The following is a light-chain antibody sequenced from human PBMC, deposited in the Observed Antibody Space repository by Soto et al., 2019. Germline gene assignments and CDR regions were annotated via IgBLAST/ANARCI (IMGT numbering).Light chain of an antibody. V-gene: IGKV1-39*01. CDR1: QSISSY. CDR3: QQHNSFSIT. Sequence: DIQMTQSPSSLSASVGDRVTITCRASQSISSYLNWYQQKPGKAPKLLIYAASSLQSGVPSRFSGSGSGTEFTLTINSLQADDFATYYCQQHNSFSITFGQGTRLEN. CDR2: AAS. J-gene: IGKJ5*01.